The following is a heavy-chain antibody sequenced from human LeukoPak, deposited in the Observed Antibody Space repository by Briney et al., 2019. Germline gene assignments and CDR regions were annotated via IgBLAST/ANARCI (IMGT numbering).Heavy chain of an antibody. J-gene: IGHJ6*02. D-gene: IGHD3-9*01. CDR2: IYYSGST. V-gene: IGHV4-31*03. CDR3: ARDHYDILTGYKILGYGMDV. Sequence: PSETLSLTCTVSGGSISSGGYYWSWIRQHPGKGLEWIGYIYYSGSTYYNPSLKSRVTISVDTSKNQFSLKLSSVTAADTAVYYCARDHYDILTGYKILGYGMDVWGQGTPVTVSS. CDR1: GGSISSGGYY.